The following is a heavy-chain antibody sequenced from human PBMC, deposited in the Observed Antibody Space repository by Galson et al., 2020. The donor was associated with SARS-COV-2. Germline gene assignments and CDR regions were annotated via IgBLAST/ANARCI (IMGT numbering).Heavy chain of an antibody. CDR2: ISGSGGRT. CDR3: AKDPADGDPDAFDI. Sequence: GGSLRLSCAASGFTFSSYAMSWVRQAPGKGLEWVSVISGSGGRTHYADSVNGRFTIFRDNSKNMLHLQMNSLSAEDSAVYYCAKDPADGDPDAFDIWGQGTMVTVSS. V-gene: IGHV3-23*01. D-gene: IGHD4-17*01. CDR1: GFTFSSYA. J-gene: IGHJ3*02.